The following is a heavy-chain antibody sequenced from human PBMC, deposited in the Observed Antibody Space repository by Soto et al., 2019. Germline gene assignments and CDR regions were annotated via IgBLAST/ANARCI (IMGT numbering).Heavy chain of an antibody. J-gene: IGHJ3*02. CDR2: IYYSGST. V-gene: IGHV4-59*08. Sequence: SETLSLTCTVSGGSISSYYWSWIRQPPGKGLEWIGYIYYSGSTNYNPSLKSRVTISVDTSKNQFSLKLSSVTAADTAVYYCARHKTDTAPDAFDIWSQGTMVTVSS. CDR3: ARHKTDTAPDAFDI. CDR1: GGSISSYY. D-gene: IGHD5-18*01.